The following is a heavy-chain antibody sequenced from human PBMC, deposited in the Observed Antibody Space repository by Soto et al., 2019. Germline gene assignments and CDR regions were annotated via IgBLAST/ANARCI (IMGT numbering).Heavy chain of an antibody. J-gene: IGHJ4*02. CDR2: ISGSGGST. CDR1: GFTFSSYA. D-gene: IGHD6-6*01. Sequence: GESLKISCAASGFTFSSYAMSWVRQAPGKGLEWVSAISGSGGSTYYADSVKGRFTISRDNSKNTLYLQMNSLRAEDTAVYYCAKDRELIAARYYFDYWGQGTLVTVSS. CDR3: AKDRELIAARYYFDY. V-gene: IGHV3-23*01.